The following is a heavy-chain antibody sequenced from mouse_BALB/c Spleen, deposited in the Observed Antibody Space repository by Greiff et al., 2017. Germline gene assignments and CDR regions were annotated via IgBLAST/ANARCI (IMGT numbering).Heavy chain of an antibody. J-gene: IGHJ1*01. V-gene: IGHV5-6*01. Sequence: EVKVVESGGDLVKPGGSLKLSCAASGFTFSSYGMSWVRQTPDKRLEWVATISSGGSYTYYPDSVKGRFTISRDNAKNTLYLQMSSLKSEDTAMYYCARPSHYYGSSSNWYFDVWGAGTTVTVSS. CDR1: GFTFSSYG. CDR3: ARPSHYYGSSSNWYFDV. CDR2: ISSGGSYT. D-gene: IGHD1-1*01.